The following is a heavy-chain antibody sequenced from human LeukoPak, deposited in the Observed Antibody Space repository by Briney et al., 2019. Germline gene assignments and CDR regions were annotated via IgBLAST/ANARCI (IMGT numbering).Heavy chain of an antibody. D-gene: IGHD1-1*01. CDR3: ARDQDLNWNDARYDY. Sequence: ASVKVSFKASGYTFTGYYMHWVRQAPGQGLEWMGWINPNSGGTNYAQKFQGRVTMTRDTSISTAYMELSRLRSDDTAVYYCARDQDLNWNDARYDYWGQGTLVTVSS. CDR1: GYTFTGYY. CDR2: INPNSGGT. J-gene: IGHJ4*02. V-gene: IGHV1-2*02.